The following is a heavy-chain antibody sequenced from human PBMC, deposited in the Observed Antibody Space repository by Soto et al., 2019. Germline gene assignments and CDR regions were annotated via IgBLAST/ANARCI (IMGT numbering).Heavy chain of an antibody. CDR1: GGSISSSSYY. J-gene: IGHJ4*02. CDR2: IYYSGST. V-gene: IGHV4-39*01. CDR3: ARHSSDCSGGSCDSMPEFDY. Sequence: PSETLSLTCTVSGGSISSSSYYWGWIRQPPGKGLEWIGSIYYSGSTYYNPSLKSRVTISVDTSKNQFSLKLSSVTAADTAVYYCARHSSDCSGGSCDSMPEFDYWGQGTLVTVSS. D-gene: IGHD2-15*01.